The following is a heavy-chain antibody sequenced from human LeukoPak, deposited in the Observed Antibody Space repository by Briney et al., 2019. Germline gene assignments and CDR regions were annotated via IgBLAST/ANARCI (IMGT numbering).Heavy chain of an antibody. CDR3: AKVGSGYSSGWFSEYFQH. CDR1: GFTFGDYG. Sequence: GGSLRLSCTTSGFTFGDYGMHWVRQAPGKGLEWVTFIRYDGSNKYYADSVKGRFTISRDNSKNTLYLQMNSLRPEDTAVYYCAKVGSGYSSGWFSEYFQHWGQGTLVTVSS. CDR2: IRYDGSNK. J-gene: IGHJ1*01. V-gene: IGHV3-30*02. D-gene: IGHD6-19*01.